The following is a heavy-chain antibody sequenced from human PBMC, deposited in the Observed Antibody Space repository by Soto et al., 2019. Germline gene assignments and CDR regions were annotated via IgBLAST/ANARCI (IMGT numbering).Heavy chain of an antibody. J-gene: IGHJ6*02. Sequence: QVQLVESGGGLVQPGRSLRLSCVVSGFTFSNYGMHWVRQAPGKGLEWVADIWYDGSGQRYAGSVQGRFTISRDNSKNTLYLQINSLRVEDTAVYYCAKDEVSSKYYGHSVDVWGQGTTVTVSS. CDR1: GFTFSNYG. CDR3: AKDEVSSKYYGHSVDV. D-gene: IGHD4-17*01. V-gene: IGHV3-33*03. CDR2: IWYDGSGQ.